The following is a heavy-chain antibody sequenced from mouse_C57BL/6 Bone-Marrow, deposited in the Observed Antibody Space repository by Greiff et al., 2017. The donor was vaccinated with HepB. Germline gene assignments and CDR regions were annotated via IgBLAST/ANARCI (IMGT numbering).Heavy chain of an antibody. D-gene: IGHD1-1*01. CDR2: IDPSDSYT. CDR3: ARAYYYGSSYPYFDV. CDR1: GYTFTSYW. J-gene: IGHJ1*03. Sequence: VQLQQPGAELVKPGASVKLSCKASGYTFTSYWMQWVKQRPGQGLEWIGEIDPSDSYTNYNQKFKGKATLTVDTSSSTAYMQLSSLTSEDSAVYYCARAYYYGSSYPYFDVWGTGTTVTVSS. V-gene: IGHV1-50*01.